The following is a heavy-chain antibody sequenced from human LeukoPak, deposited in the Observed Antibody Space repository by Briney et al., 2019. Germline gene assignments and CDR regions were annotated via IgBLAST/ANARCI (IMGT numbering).Heavy chain of an antibody. Sequence: PGGSLRLSCAASGFTFSSYDMHWVRQATGKGLEWVSAIGTAGDTYYPGSVKGRFTISRDNSKNTLYLQMNSLRAEDTAVYYCANDVGSSTTPDVWGKGTTVAVSS. D-gene: IGHD2-15*01. J-gene: IGHJ6*04. V-gene: IGHV3-13*01. CDR3: ANDVGSSTTPDV. CDR2: IGTAGDT. CDR1: GFTFSSYD.